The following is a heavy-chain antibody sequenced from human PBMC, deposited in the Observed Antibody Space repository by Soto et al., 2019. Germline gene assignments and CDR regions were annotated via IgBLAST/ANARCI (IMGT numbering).Heavy chain of an antibody. CDR2: IGSSGSTI. CDR3: ARDKYYDFWSNPLDVPYYYGMDV. J-gene: IGHJ6*02. D-gene: IGHD3-3*01. V-gene: IGHV3-11*01. Sequence: QVQLVESGGGLVKAGGSLRLSCAASGFTFSDHYMSWIRQAPGKGLEWLSYIGSSGSTIYYADSVKGRFTISRDNAKNSLYLDMNGLRAEDTAVYYCARDKYYDFWSNPLDVPYYYGMDVWGQGTTVTVSS. CDR1: GFTFSDHY.